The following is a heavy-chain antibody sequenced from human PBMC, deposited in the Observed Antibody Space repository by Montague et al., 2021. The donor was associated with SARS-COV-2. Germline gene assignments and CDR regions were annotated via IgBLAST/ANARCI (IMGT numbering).Heavy chain of an antibody. CDR2: INPNNGDT. CDR3: ARGGVWFGEL. CDR1: GFVFIDYY. Sequence: SVKVSCKASGFVFIDYYLHWVRLAPGRGPEWMGWINPNNGDTNYAQRFQGRVTMTRDTSISTAYMEMSSLKLDDTAIYYCARGGVWFGELWGQGTTVIVSS. D-gene: IGHD3-10*01. V-gene: IGHV1-2*02. J-gene: IGHJ6*02.